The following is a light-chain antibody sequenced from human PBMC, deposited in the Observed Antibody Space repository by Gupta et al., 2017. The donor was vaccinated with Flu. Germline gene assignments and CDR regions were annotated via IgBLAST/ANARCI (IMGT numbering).Light chain of an antibody. Sequence: NFMLTQPHSVSESPGKTVTISCTRSSGSIADNFVQWYQQRPGSSPTNVIFEGNQRPSGVPDRFSGSIDISSNSASLTISGLKTEDEADYYCQSFDIIGLVFGGGTKLTVL. CDR2: EGN. V-gene: IGLV6-57*01. CDR1: SGSIADNF. J-gene: IGLJ3*02. CDR3: QSFDIIGLV.